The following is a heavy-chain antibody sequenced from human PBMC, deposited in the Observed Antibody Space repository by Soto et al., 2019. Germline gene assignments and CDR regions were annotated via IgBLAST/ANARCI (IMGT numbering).Heavy chain of an antibody. J-gene: IGHJ4*02. CDR3: ARGPFRHFDY. Sequence: SGFTFRSSSMNWVRPAPWSVLEWVSSISSSSTIYYADSVRGRFTMSRDNSKNTMYLQMNSLRAEDTAVYYCARGPFRHFDYWGQGALVNVSS. CDR1: GFTFRSSS. CDR2: ISSSSTI. V-gene: IGHV3-48*01.